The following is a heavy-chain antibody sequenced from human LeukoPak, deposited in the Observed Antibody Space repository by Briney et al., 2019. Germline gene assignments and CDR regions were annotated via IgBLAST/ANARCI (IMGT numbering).Heavy chain of an antibody. D-gene: IGHD5-18*01. CDR2: IYPGDSDT. Sequence: GESLKISCKGSGYSFTNYWIGWVRQMPGKGLELMGLIYPGDSDTTYGASFQGQVTISADKSISTAYLQWSSLKASDTAMYYCASEAERDTRPPRWGQGTLVTVSS. J-gene: IGHJ4*02. V-gene: IGHV5-51*01. CDR3: ASEAERDTRPPR. CDR1: GYSFTNYW.